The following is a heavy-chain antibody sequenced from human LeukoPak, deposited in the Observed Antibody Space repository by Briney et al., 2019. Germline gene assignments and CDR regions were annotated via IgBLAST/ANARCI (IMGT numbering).Heavy chain of an antibody. D-gene: IGHD5-18*01. CDR3: ARHXDTNWFDP. CDR1: GRSISSFY. Sequence: SETLSLTCTVSGRSISSFYWSWIRQPPGQGLEWLGYIYYTGSTNYNPSLKSRVTISVDTSKNRFSLKLSSVTAADTAVYYCARHXDTNWFDPWGQGTLVTVSS. CDR2: IYYTGST. J-gene: IGHJ5*02. V-gene: IGHV4-59*08.